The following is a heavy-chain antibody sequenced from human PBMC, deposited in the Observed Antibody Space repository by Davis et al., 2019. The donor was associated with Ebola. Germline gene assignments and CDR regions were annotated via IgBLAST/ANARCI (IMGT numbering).Heavy chain of an antibody. CDR3: ARHIYGGSGSYYNPGYYYYGMDV. CDR2: IYYSGST. Sequence: MPSETLSLTCTVSGGSISSSSYYWGWIRQPPGKGLEWIGYIYYSGSTNYNPTLKSRVTISVDTSKNQFSLKLSSVTAADTAVYYCARHIYGGSGSYYNPGYYYYGMDVWGQGTTVTVSS. CDR1: GGSISSSSYY. J-gene: IGHJ6*02. V-gene: IGHV4-61*05. D-gene: IGHD3-10*01.